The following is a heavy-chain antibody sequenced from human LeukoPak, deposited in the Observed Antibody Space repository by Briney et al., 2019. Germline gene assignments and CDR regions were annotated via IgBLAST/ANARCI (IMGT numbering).Heavy chain of an antibody. CDR2: IKQDGSEK. J-gene: IGHJ4*02. CDR3: AREMEYSSSSYYFDY. CDR1: GFTFSSYW. Sequence: GGSLRLSCAASGFTFSSYWMSWVRQAPGKGLEWVANIKQDGSEKYYVDSVKGRFTISRDNAKSSLYLQMNSLRAEDTAVYYCAREMEYSSSSYYFDYWGQGTLVTVSS. V-gene: IGHV3-7*01. D-gene: IGHD6-6*01.